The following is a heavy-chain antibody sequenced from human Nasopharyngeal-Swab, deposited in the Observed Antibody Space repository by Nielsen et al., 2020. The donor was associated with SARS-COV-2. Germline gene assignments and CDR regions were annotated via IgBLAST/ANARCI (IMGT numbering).Heavy chain of an antibody. Sequence: GGSLRLSCAAPGFTFSSYWMHWVRQAPGKGLVWVSRINSDGSSTSYADSVKGRFTISRDNAKNTLYLQMNSLRAEDTAVYYCAREPQLGEEDWFDPWGQGTLVTVSS. CDR3: AREPQLGEEDWFDP. CDR2: INSDGSST. CDR1: GFTFSSYW. J-gene: IGHJ5*02. V-gene: IGHV3-74*01. D-gene: IGHD7-27*01.